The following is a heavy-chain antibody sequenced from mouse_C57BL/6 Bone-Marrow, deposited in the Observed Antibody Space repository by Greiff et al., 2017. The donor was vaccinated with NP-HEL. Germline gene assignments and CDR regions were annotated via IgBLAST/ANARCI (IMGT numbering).Heavy chain of an antibody. J-gene: IGHJ1*03. V-gene: IGHV5-4*01. CDR2: ISDGGSYT. CDR3: AREITTVVATHWYFDV. Sequence: EVKLVESGGGLVKPGGSLKLSCAASGFTFSSYAMSWVRQTPEKRLEWVATISDGGSYTYYPDNVKGRFTISRDNAKNNLYLQMSHLKSEDTAMYHCAREITTVVATHWYFDVWGTGTTVTVSS. D-gene: IGHD1-1*01. CDR1: GFTFSSYA.